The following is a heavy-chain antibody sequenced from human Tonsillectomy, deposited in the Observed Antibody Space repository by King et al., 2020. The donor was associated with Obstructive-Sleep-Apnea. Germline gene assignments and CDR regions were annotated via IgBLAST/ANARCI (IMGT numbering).Heavy chain of an antibody. CDR2: IYYSGRT. J-gene: IGHJ5*02. D-gene: IGHD6-13*01. Sequence: QLQESGPGLVKPSETLSLTCSVSGDSISNFYWSWIRQSPGKGLEWIGFIYYSGRTNYNPSLKSRVTMSVDTSKNQFSLRLSSVTAADTAVYYCARLAAAADTDTWGQGALVTVSS. V-gene: IGHV4-59*01. CDR3: ARLAAAADTDT. CDR1: GDSISNFY.